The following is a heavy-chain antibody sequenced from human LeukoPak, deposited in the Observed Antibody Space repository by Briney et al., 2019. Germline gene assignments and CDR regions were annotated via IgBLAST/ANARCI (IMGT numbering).Heavy chain of an antibody. CDR2: ISKDGSDK. CDR3: ARDYWWNYDY. D-gene: IGHD1-7*01. V-gene: IGHV3-30-3*01. Sequence: GGSLRLSCAASGFTFSDYAMHWVRQAPGKGLEWVAVISKDGSDKYYPGSVRGRFTISRDNSKNTIYLQMDSLRAEDTAIYYCARDYWWNYDYWGQGTLVTVST. J-gene: IGHJ4*02. CDR1: GFTFSDYA.